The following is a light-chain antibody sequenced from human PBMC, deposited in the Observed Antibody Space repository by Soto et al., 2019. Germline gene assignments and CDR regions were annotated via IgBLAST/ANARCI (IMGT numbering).Light chain of an antibody. CDR1: QSVGHN. V-gene: IGKV3-15*01. CDR2: GAS. Sequence: DIVMTQSPVTLSVSPGDRATLSCRASQSVGHNLAWFQQKPGQAPRLLIYGASAGATGIPDRFSGSGFGTDFTLTISSLQSEDLAVYYCQQYNNWPRTFDQGTKVEMK. J-gene: IGKJ1*01. CDR3: QQYNNWPRT.